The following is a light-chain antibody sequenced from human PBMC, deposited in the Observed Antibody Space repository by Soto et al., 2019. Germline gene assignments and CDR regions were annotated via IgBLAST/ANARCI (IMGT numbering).Light chain of an antibody. Sequence: QSVLTQPPSVSGAPGQRVTISCTGSSSNIGAGYNVHWYQLFPGTAPKLLIYGNNNRPSGVPDRLSASKSGTSASLAITGLQAEDEADYYCQSYDSSLSGSYVFGTGTKVTVL. J-gene: IGLJ1*01. V-gene: IGLV1-40*01. CDR2: GNN. CDR3: QSYDSSLSGSYV. CDR1: SSNIGAGYN.